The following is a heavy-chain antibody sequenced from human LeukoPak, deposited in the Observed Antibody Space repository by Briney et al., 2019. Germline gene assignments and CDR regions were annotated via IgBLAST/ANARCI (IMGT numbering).Heavy chain of an antibody. Sequence: PSETLSLTCAVYGGSFSGYYWSWIRQPPGKGLEWIGEINHSGSTNYNPSLKSRVTISVDTSKNQFSLKLSSVTAADTAVYYCARVGLGDGYNYWFDPWGQGTLVTVSS. CDR2: INHSGST. CDR3: ARVGLGDGYNYWFDP. V-gene: IGHV4-34*01. D-gene: IGHD5-24*01. CDR1: GGSFSGYY. J-gene: IGHJ5*02.